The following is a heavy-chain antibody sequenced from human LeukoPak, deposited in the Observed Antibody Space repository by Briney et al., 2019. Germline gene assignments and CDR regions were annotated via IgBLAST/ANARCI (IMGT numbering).Heavy chain of an antibody. Sequence: ASVKVSCKASGYTFTSYGISWVRQAPGQGLEWMGWISAYNGNTNYAQKLQGRVTMTTDTSTSTAYMELRSLRSDDTAVYYCARPNYDSSGHNWFDPCGQGTLVTVSS. CDR2: ISAYNGNT. CDR1: GYTFTSYG. J-gene: IGHJ5*02. V-gene: IGHV1-18*01. D-gene: IGHD3-22*01. CDR3: ARPNYDSSGHNWFDP.